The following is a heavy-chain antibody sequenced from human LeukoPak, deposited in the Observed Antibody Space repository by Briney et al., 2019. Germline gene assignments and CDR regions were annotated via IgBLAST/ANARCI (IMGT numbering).Heavy chain of an antibody. CDR2: IRAYNGNT. CDR1: GYTFTSYG. V-gene: IGHV1-18*01. D-gene: IGHD3-9*01. J-gene: IGHJ4*02. Sequence: GASVKVSCKASGYTFTSYGISWVRQAPGQGLEWMGGIRAYNGNTNYAQKLHGKVTMTTDTSTTTTSMELQSLSFDDTAVYYCARNPIARVLRYFDWSHPTYYIDYWGQGTLVTVSS. CDR3: ARNPIARVLRYFDWSHPTYYIDY.